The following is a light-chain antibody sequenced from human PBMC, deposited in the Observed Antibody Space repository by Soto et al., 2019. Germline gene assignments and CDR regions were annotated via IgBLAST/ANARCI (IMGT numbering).Light chain of an antibody. CDR3: QHYNNWPPWT. V-gene: IGKV3-15*01. CDR2: GAS. J-gene: IGKJ1*01. CDR1: QSISTN. Sequence: IVMTQSPVTMSVSPGERATLSCRASQSISTNLAWYQQKPGQAPRLLIYGASTRATGIPARFSGGGSGTEFTVTVSSLQSEDVAVYYCQHYNNWPPWTFGQGTKVETK.